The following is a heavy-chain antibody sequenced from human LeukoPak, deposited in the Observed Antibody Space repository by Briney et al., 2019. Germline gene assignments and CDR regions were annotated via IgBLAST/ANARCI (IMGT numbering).Heavy chain of an antibody. V-gene: IGHV1-69*04. CDR3: ARLVGEAVGYYGMDV. CDR1: GGTFSSYA. D-gene: IGHD3-10*01. Sequence: SVKVSCKASGGTFSSYAISWVRQAPGQGLEWMGRIIPILGIANYAQKFQGRVTMTTDTSTSTAYMELRSLRSDDTAVYYCARLVGEAVGYYGMDVWGQGTTVTVSS. CDR2: IIPILGIA. J-gene: IGHJ6*02.